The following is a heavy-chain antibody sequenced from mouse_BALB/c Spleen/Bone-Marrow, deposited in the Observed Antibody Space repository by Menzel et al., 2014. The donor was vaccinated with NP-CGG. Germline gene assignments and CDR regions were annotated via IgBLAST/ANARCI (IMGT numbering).Heavy chain of an antibody. V-gene: IGHV5-6-3*01. D-gene: IGHD2-4*01. CDR2: INSNGGFT. CDR3: SRGVDYSSWFAY. CDR1: GFTFSSFG. J-gene: IGHJ3*01. Sequence: DVMLVESGGGLVQPGGSLKLSCAASGFTFSSFGMSWVRQTPDKRLELVANINSNGGFTYYADSVKGRFTVSRDNAMNTLYLQMRSLKSEDTAIYYCSRGVDYSSWFAYWGQGTLVTVSA.